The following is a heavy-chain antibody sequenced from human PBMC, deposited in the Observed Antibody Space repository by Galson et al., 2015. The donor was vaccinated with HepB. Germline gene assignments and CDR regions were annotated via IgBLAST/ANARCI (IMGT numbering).Heavy chain of an antibody. V-gene: IGHV3-30-3*01. CDR1: TFTFSSYV. CDR2: ISYDGSNK. J-gene: IGHJ6*02. CDR3: ARGKYQLPPYTYHGIDV. D-gene: IGHD4-11*01. Sequence: SLRLSCAASTFTFSSYVMHWVRQAPGKGLECVAVISYDGSNKYYADSVKGRFTISRDNSKNTLFLQLSSLRPEDTAVYYCARGKYQLPPYTYHGIDVWGQGTAVTVSS.